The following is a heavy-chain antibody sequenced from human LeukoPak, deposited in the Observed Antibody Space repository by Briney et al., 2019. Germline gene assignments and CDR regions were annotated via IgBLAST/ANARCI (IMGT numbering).Heavy chain of an antibody. Sequence: GGSLRLSCAASGFTFSSYSMNWVRQAPGKGLEWVASISSSSSYIYYADSVKGRFTISRDNAKNSLYLQMNSLRAEDTAVYYCARDPGWEQWQNWFDPWGQGTLVTVSS. V-gene: IGHV3-21*01. CDR3: ARDPGWEQWQNWFDP. CDR1: GFTFSSYS. CDR2: ISSSSSYI. J-gene: IGHJ5*02. D-gene: IGHD6-19*01.